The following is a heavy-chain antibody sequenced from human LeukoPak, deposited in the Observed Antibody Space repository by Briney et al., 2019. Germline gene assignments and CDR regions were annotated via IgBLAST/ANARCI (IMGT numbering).Heavy chain of an antibody. CDR1: GGSISSSSYY. D-gene: IGHD4-17*01. CDR2: IYYSGST. J-gene: IGHJ4*02. Sequence: PSETLSLTCTVSGGSISSSSYYWGWIRQPPGKGLEWIGSIYYSGSTYYNPSLKSRVTISVDTSKNQFSLKLSSVTAADTAVYYCARGPTVTTVIDYWGQGTLVTVPS. V-gene: IGHV4-39*07. CDR3: ARGPTVTTVIDY.